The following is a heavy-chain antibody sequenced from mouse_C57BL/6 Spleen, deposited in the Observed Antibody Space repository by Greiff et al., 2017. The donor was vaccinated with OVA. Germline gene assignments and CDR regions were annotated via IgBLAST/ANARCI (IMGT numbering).Heavy chain of an antibody. CDR1: GFTFSDYG. CDR2: ISSGSSTI. Sequence: EVNVVESGGGLVKPGGSLKLSCAASGFTFSDYGMHWVRQAPEKGLEWVAYISSGSSTIYYADTVKGRFTISRDNAKNTLFLQMTSLRSEDTAMDYCARPAYSHYYAMDYWGQGTSVTVSS. CDR3: ARPAYSHYYAMDY. V-gene: IGHV5-17*01. J-gene: IGHJ4*01. D-gene: IGHD2-10*01.